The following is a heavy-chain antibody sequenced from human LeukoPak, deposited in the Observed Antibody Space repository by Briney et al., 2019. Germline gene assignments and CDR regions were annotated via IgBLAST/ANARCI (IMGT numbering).Heavy chain of an antibody. D-gene: IGHD6-19*01. Sequence: GSLRLSCAVSGFTVIRNYMSWVRQAPGKGLEWVSILYSGNSTYYADSVKGRFTISRDSSINTLYLQMNSLSTEDTAVYYCARGGVAVAFDYWGQGTLVTVSS. V-gene: IGHV3-53*01. J-gene: IGHJ4*02. CDR1: GFTVIRNY. CDR3: ARGGVAVAFDY. CDR2: LYSGNST.